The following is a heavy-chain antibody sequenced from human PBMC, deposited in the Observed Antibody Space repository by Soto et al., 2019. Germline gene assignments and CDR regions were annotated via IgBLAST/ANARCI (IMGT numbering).Heavy chain of an antibody. CDR3: AKDHYDFWSGYSSGVFDL. J-gene: IGHJ4*02. V-gene: IGHV3-23*01. Sequence: SCVDSGCSFSRYSMGWVRQTPERGLEWVSAISASGDSTDYADSVKGRFTMSRDNSKNTLYLQMNSLRAEDTALYYCAKDHYDFWSGYSSGVFDLWGPGTLVTVSS. CDR1: GCSFSRYS. CDR2: ISASGDST. D-gene: IGHD3-3*01.